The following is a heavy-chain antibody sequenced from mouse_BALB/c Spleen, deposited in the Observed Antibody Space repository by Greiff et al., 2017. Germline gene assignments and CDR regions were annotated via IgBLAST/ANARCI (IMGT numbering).Heavy chain of an antibody. CDR2: IYPGNSDT. CDR1: GYTFTSYW. V-gene: IGHV1-5*01. Sequence: EVQLQQSGTVLARPGASVKMSCKASGYTFTSYWMHWVKQRPGQGLEWIGAIYPGNSDTSYNQKFKGKAKLTAVTSTSTAYMELSSLTNEDSAVYYCTRFKTSYDGYYGFAYWGQGTLVTVSA. D-gene: IGHD2-3*01. CDR3: TRFKTSYDGYYGFAY. J-gene: IGHJ3*01.